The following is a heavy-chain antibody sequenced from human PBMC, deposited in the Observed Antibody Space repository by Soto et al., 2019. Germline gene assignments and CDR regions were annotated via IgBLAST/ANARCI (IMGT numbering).Heavy chain of an antibody. CDR3: ARYHGAVAAAGYFDY. CDR2: INPNSGGT. J-gene: IGHJ4*02. Sequence: ASVKVSCKASGYTFTGYYMHWVRQAPGQGLEWMGWINPNSGGTNYAQKFQGWVTMTRDTSMSTAYMELSSLRSEDTAVYYCARYHGAVAAAGYFDYWCQGPLVTVAS. V-gene: IGHV1-2*04. D-gene: IGHD6-19*01. CDR1: GYTFTGYY.